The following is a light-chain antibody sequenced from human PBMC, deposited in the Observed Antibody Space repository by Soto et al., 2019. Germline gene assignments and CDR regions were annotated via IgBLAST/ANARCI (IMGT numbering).Light chain of an antibody. V-gene: IGLV2-14*01. Sequence: QSVLTQPASVSGSPGQSITISCTGTSSDVGGYNYVSWYQQHPGKAPKLMIYDVSNRPSGVSNRFSGSKSGNTASLTISGLQAEDEADYYCSSYTPSSTLVFGGGTKVTVL. CDR3: SSYTPSSTLV. J-gene: IGLJ2*01. CDR2: DVS. CDR1: SSDVGGYNY.